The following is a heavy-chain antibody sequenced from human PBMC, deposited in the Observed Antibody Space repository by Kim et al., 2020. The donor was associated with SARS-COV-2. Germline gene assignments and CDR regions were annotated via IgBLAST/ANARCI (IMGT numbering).Heavy chain of an antibody. CDR3: ARDGRGYSGYGYYFDY. CDR2: ISSSSSTI. CDR1: GFTFSSYS. D-gene: IGHD5-12*01. Sequence: GGSLRLSCAASGFTFSSYSMNWVRQAPGKGLEWVSYISSSSSTIYYADSVKGRFTISRDNAKNSLYLQMNSLRAEDTAVYYCARDGRGYSGYGYYFDYWGQGTLVTVSS. J-gene: IGHJ4*02. V-gene: IGHV3-48*04.